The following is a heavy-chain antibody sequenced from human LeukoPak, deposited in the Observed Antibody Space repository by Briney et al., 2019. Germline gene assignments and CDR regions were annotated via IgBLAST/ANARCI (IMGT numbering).Heavy chain of an antibody. CDR3: AKWELHPFDY. V-gene: IGHV3-23*01. CDR1: GFTFSNAW. D-gene: IGHD1-26*01. CDR2: ISGSGGST. J-gene: IGHJ4*02. Sequence: GGSLRLSCAASGFTFSNAWMNWVRQAPGKGLEWVSAISGSGGSTYYADSVKGRFTISRDNSKNTLYLQMNSLRAEDTAVYYCAKWELHPFDYWGQGTLVTVSS.